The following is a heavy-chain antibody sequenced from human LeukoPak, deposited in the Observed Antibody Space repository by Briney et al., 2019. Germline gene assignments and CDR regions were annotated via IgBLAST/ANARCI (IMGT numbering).Heavy chain of an antibody. CDR3: ARVIAVAGAFNAFDI. Sequence: PSETLSLTCTVSGGSISSYYWSWIRQPPGKGLEWIGYIYYSGSTNYNHSLKSRVTISVDTSKNQFSLKLSSVTAADTAVYDCARVIAVAGAFNAFDIWGQGTMVTISS. V-gene: IGHV4-59*01. D-gene: IGHD6-19*01. J-gene: IGHJ3*02. CDR2: IYYSGST. CDR1: GGSISSYY.